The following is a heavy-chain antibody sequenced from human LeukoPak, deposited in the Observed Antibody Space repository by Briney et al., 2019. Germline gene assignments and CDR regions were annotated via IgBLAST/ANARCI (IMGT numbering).Heavy chain of an antibody. CDR3: ARDSNYQPDF. CDR1: GFDFSSNW. D-gene: IGHD4-11*01. Sequence: GGSLRLSCAASGFDFSSNWMHWVRHAPGQGLVWVSRIKGDGISTNYADSVKGRFTISRDIAKNTLYLQMNSLRAEDTAVYYCARDSNYQPDFWGQGTLVIVSS. CDR2: IKGDGIST. V-gene: IGHV3-74*01. J-gene: IGHJ4*02.